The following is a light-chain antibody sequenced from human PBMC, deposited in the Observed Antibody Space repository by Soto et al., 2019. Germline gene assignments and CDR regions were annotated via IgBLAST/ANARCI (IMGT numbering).Light chain of an antibody. V-gene: IGKV3-15*01. CDR2: TTS. CDR3: QQFNSWPYT. J-gene: IGKJ2*01. CDR1: QSVNSY. Sequence: EIVMTQSPATLSVSPGERATLSCRASQSVNSYLAWYQQKPGQPPRLLIYTTSIRATGVPARFSGSGSGTEFTLTISSLQSEDFAVYYCQQFNSWPYTFGQGTKLEIK.